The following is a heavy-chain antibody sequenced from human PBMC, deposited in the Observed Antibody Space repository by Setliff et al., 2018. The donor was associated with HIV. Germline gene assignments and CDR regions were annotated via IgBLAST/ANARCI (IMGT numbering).Heavy chain of an antibody. Sequence: QPGGSLRLSCAASGFTFSSYEMNWVRQAPGKGLEWVSYISSSGSTIYYADSVKGRFTISRDNAKNSLYLQMNSLRAEDTAVYYCARDRDGATMVRGVIIRGGFDYWGQGTLVTVSS. CDR3: ARDRDGATMVRGVIIRGGFDY. D-gene: IGHD3-10*01. V-gene: IGHV3-48*03. J-gene: IGHJ4*02. CDR2: ISSSGSTI. CDR1: GFTFSSYE.